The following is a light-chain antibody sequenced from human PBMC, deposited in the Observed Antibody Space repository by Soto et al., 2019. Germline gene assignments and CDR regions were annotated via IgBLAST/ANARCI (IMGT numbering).Light chain of an antibody. CDR2: GVS. J-gene: IGKJ3*01. V-gene: IGKV3-20*01. CDR1: QSVGSTY. CDR3: QQYGTSPLT. Sequence: EIVLTQSPGTLSLSPGERATLSCRASQSVGSTYLAWYQQKPGQAPKLLIYGVSSSATGIPDRFSGSGSGTDFTLTIIRLAPEDFAVYYCQQYGTSPLTFGPATKVDL.